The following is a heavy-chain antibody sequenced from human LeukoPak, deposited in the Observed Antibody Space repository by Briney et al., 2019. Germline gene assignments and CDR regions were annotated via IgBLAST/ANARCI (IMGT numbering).Heavy chain of an antibody. D-gene: IGHD1-26*01. CDR2: IYTSGGT. J-gene: IGHJ5*02. CDR3: ARDGPRRSGSYYPNWFDP. V-gene: IGHV4-4*07. CDR1: GGSISSYY. Sequence: SETLSLTCTVSGGSISSYYWSWIRQPAGKGLEWIGRIYTSGGTNYNPSLKSRVTISVDRSKNQFSLKLSSVTAADTAVYYCARDGPRRSGSYYPNWFDPWGQGTLVTVSS.